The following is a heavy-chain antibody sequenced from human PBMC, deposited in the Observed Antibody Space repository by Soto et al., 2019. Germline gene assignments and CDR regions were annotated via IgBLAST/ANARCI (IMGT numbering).Heavy chain of an antibody. D-gene: IGHD1-26*01. CDR3: ARDSRGWSGTYLVE. CDR2: ISYDGSNK. J-gene: IGHJ4*02. CDR1: GFTFSTDV. V-gene: IGHV3-30*03. Sequence: QVQLVESGGGVVQPGRSLTLSCAASGFTFSTDVMHWVRQAPGKGLEWMTFISYDGSNKYYVDSVKGRFTISRDNSKNTLYLQMNSLRAEDTALYYCARDSRGWSGTYLVEWGQGTLVTVSS.